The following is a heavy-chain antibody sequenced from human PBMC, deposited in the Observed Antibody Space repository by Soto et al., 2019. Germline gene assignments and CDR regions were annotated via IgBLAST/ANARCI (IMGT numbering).Heavy chain of an antibody. D-gene: IGHD6-13*01. CDR1: GFSLSTSGVG. J-gene: IGHJ4*02. V-gene: IGHV2-5*01. Sequence: GSGPTLVNPTQTLTLTCTFSGFSLSTSGVGVAWIRQTPGKALEWLALIYWNDDKRYSPSLKSRLTITKDTSKSQVVLTMTNMDPVDTATYYCAHIGAGKLVDYWGQGTLVTVSS. CDR3: AHIGAGKLVDY. CDR2: IYWNDDK.